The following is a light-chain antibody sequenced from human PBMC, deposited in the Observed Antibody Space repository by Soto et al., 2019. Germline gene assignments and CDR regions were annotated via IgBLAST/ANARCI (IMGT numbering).Light chain of an antibody. CDR1: SSNIGAGYD. CDR2: ANT. J-gene: IGLJ3*02. Sequence: QSVLTQSPSVSGAPGQRVTISCTGSSSNIGAGYDVHWYQQFPGTAPKLLMYANTNRPSGVPDRFSASKSDTSASLAITGLQVDDEADYYCQSYDSSLSGSVFGGGTKLTVL. V-gene: IGLV1-40*01. CDR3: QSYDSSLSGSV.